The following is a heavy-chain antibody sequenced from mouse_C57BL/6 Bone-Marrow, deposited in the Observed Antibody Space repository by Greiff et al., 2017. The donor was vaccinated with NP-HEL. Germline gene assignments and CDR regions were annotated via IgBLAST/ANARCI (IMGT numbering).Heavy chain of an antibody. CDR3: ARPRTGAPFAY. CDR2: INPNNGGT. Sequence: VQLQQSGPELVKPGASVKISCKASGYTFTDYYMNWVKQSHGKSLEWIGDINPNNGGTSYNQKFKGKATLTVDKSSSTAYMELSSLTSEDSAVYYCARPRTGAPFAYWGQGTLVTVSA. D-gene: IGHD4-1*01. V-gene: IGHV1-26*01. J-gene: IGHJ3*01. CDR1: GYTFTDYY.